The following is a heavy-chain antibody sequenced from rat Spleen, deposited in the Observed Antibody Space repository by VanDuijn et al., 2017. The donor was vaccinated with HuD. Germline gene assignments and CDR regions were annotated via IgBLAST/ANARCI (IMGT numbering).Heavy chain of an antibody. CDR3: ARHRYYSSYRGGMDA. V-gene: IGHV5-7*01. J-gene: IGHJ4*01. Sequence: EVQLVESGGGLVQPGRSLKLSCAASGFTFSDYNMAWVRQAPKKGLEWVATISYDGSSTYYRDSVKGRFTISRDNAKSTLYLQMDSLRSEDTATYYCARHRYYSSYRGGMDAWGQGASVTVSS. CDR1: GFTFSDYN. CDR2: ISYDGSST. D-gene: IGHD1-2*01.